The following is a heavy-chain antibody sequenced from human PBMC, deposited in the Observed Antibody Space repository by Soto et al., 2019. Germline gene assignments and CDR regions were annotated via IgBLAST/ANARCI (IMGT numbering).Heavy chain of an antibody. D-gene: IGHD6-19*01. CDR3: ARRMSSSSGCYFEWFDP. CDR1: GYTFTSYD. CDR2: MNPNSGNT. Sequence: SLDVSCKASGYTFTSYDINWVRQATGQGLEWMGWMNPNSGNTGYAQKFQGRVTMTRNNSISTTYKEVSSLRSEDTAVDYCARRMSSSSGCYFEWFDPWGQGTLVTVSS. J-gene: IGHJ5*02. V-gene: IGHV1-8*01.